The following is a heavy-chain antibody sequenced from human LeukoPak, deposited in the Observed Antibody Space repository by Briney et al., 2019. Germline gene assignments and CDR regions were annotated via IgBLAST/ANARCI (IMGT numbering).Heavy chain of an antibody. J-gene: IGHJ4*02. D-gene: IGHD3-22*01. CDR1: GGSISSGSYY. V-gene: IGHV4-61*02. CDR2: ICNSGNT. CDR3: ARDHYYYDSTGYYYLDY. Sequence: PSQTLSLTCTVSGGSISSGSYYWSWIRQPAGKGLEWIGRICNSGNTNYNPSLKSRVTISVDMSKNQFSLKLSSVTAADTAVYYCARDHYYYDSTGYYYLDYWGQGTLVTVSS.